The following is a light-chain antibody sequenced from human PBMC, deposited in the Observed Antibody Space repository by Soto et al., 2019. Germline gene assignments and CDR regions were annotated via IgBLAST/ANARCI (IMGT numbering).Light chain of an antibody. V-gene: IGLV2-14*03. Sequence: QSALTQPASVSGSPGQSITISCTGSSSDIGGHNYVSWYQHHPGKAPKLMICDVSNRPSGVSNRFSGSKSGNTASLTISGLQAEVEADYYCSSYTSNSAYVFGTGTKLTVL. CDR2: DVS. J-gene: IGLJ1*01. CDR3: SSYTSNSAYV. CDR1: SSDIGGHNY.